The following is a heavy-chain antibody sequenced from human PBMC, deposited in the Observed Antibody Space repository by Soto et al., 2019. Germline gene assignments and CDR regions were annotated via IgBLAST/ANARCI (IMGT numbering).Heavy chain of an antibody. V-gene: IGHV4-61*08. CDR3: ARSSVGQQLSTRQKYFDY. CDR1: GVSISSGGYS. Sequence: SETLSLTCAVYGVSISSGGYSWSWIRQPPGKGLEWIGYIYYSGSTNYNPSLKSRVTISVDTSKNQFSLKLSSVTAADTAVYYCARSSVGQQLSTRQKYFDYWGQGTLVTVS. D-gene: IGHD6-13*01. CDR2: IYYSGST. J-gene: IGHJ4*02.